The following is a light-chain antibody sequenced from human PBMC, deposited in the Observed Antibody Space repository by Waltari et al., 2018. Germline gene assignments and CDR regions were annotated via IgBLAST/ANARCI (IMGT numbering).Light chain of an antibody. Sequence: QSVLTQPPSSSGTPGQRVTISCSGSRSNIGRNGAIWYQQLPGKAPRLLIYGENQRPSGIPSRFSGSNSGTSASLAISGLQSEDEADYYCASWDDSLRCHWVFGGGTKLTVL. V-gene: IGLV1-44*01. CDR3: ASWDDSLRCHWV. CDR2: GEN. J-gene: IGLJ3*02. CDR1: RSNIGRNG.